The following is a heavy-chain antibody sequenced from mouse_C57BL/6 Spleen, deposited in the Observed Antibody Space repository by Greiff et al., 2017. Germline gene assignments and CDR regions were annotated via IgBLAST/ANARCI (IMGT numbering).Heavy chain of an antibody. D-gene: IGHD4-1*01. J-gene: IGHJ2*01. V-gene: IGHV2-6*03. Sequence: VQLQQSGPGLVAPSQSLSITCTVSGFSLTSYGVHWVRQPPGKGLEWLVVIWSDGSTTYNSALNSRLSISKDNSKSQVFLKMNSLQTDDTAMYYCARALWDGTLFDYWGQGTTLTVSS. CDR2: IWSDGST. CDR1: GFSLTSYG. CDR3: ARALWDGTLFDY.